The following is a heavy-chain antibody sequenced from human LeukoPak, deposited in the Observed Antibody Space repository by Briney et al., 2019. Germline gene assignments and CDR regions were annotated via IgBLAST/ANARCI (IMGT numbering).Heavy chain of an antibody. Sequence: SETLSLTCTVSGGSISSSSYYWGWIRQPPGKGLEWIGSIYYSGSTYYNPSLKSRVTISVDTSKNQFSLKLSSVTAADTAVYYCARLSPNRAARVFDYWGQGTLVTVSS. CDR3: ARLSPNRAARVFDY. V-gene: IGHV4-39*01. CDR1: GGSISSSSYY. CDR2: IYYSGST. J-gene: IGHJ4*02. D-gene: IGHD6-6*01.